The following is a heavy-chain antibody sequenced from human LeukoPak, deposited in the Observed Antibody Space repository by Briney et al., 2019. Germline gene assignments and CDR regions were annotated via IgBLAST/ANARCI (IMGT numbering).Heavy chain of an antibody. CDR3: AKRARRVNYYYYYVDV. V-gene: IGHV3-23*01. D-gene: IGHD3-22*01. J-gene: IGHJ6*03. Sequence: GGSLRLSCAASGFTFSSYAMSWVRQAPGKGLEWVSAISGSGGSTYYADSVKGRFTISRDNSKNTLYLQMNSLRAEDTAVYYCAKRARRVNYYYYYVDVWGKGTTVTVSS. CDR1: GFTFSSYA. CDR2: ISGSGGST.